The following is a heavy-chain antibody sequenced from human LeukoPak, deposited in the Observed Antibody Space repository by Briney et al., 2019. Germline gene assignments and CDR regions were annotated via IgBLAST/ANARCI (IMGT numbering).Heavy chain of an antibody. CDR2: IYYSGST. J-gene: IGHJ5*02. CDR3: ASFQSSGSHSGWFDP. Sequence: PSETLSLTCTVSGGSFSSGSYYWSWIRQPPGKGLEWIGYIYYSGSTNYNPSLKSRVTISVDTSKNQFSLKLSSVTAADTAVYYCASFQSSGSHSGWFDPWGRGTLVTVSS. D-gene: IGHD1-26*01. CDR1: GGSFSSGSYY. V-gene: IGHV4-61*01.